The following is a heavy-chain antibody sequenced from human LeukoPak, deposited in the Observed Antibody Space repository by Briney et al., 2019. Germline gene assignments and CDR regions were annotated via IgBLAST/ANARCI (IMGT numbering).Heavy chain of an antibody. CDR2: INHSGST. CDR3: ARRVVTMVRGVIINRRTFVDYFDY. J-gene: IGHJ4*02. Sequence: SETLSLTCAVYGGSFSGYYWSWIRQPPGKGLEWIGEINHSGSTNYNPSLKSRVTISVDTSKNQFSLKLSSVTAADTAVYYCARRVVTMVRGVIINRRTFVDYFDYWGQGTLVTVSS. CDR1: GGSFSGYY. V-gene: IGHV4-34*01. D-gene: IGHD3-10*01.